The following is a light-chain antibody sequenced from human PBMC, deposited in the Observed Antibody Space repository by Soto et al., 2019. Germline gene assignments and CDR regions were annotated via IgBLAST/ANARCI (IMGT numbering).Light chain of an antibody. CDR3: ATWDDSLFGHV. V-gene: IGLV1-44*01. CDR2: SND. Sequence: QSVLTQPPSASATPGQRVTISCSGISSDVGSNTVNWYQQFPGAAPKPLIYSNDQRPSGVPDRFSASKSGTSASLAISGLQSEDEADYYCATWDDSLFGHVFGTGTKVTVL. CDR1: SSDVGSNT. J-gene: IGLJ1*01.